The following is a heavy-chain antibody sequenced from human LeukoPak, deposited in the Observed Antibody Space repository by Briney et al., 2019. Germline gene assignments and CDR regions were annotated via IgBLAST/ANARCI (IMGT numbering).Heavy chain of an antibody. J-gene: IGHJ6*03. V-gene: IGHV1-18*01. CDR1: GYTFTSYG. CDR2: ISAYNGNT. Sequence: GASVKVSCKASGYTFTSYGISWVRQAPGQGLEWMGWISAYNGNTNYAQKLQGRVTMTTDTSTSTAYMELRSLRSDDTAVYYCARDPALGGVLRFLEWPTTNLNMDVWGKGTTVTVSS. CDR3: ARDPALGGVLRFLEWPTTNLNMDV. D-gene: IGHD3-3*01.